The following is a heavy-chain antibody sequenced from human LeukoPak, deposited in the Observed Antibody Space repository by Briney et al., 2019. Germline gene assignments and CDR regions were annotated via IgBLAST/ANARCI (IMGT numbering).Heavy chain of an antibody. CDR1: GYTFSSYE. Sequence: PGGSLRLSCAASGYTFSSYEMNWVRQAPGKGKEWVSYISSSGSTIYYADSVKGRFTISRDNAKNSLYLQMNSLRAEDTAVYYCASRSYYFDYWGQGTLVTVSS. D-gene: IGHD3-16*02. CDR3: ASRSYYFDY. J-gene: IGHJ4*02. V-gene: IGHV3-48*03. CDR2: ISSSGSTI.